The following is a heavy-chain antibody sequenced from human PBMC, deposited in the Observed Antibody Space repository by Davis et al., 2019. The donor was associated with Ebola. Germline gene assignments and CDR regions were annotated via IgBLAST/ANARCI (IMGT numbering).Heavy chain of an antibody. Sequence: AASVKVSCKASGYTFTSYGISWVRQAPGQGLEWMGWISAYNGNTNYAQKLQGRVTITTDTSTSTAYMALRSLRSDDTAVYYCARVRQLVWFDPWGQGTLVTVSS. D-gene: IGHD6-6*01. J-gene: IGHJ5*02. CDR1: GYTFTSYG. CDR2: ISAYNGNT. CDR3: ARVRQLVWFDP. V-gene: IGHV1-18*01.